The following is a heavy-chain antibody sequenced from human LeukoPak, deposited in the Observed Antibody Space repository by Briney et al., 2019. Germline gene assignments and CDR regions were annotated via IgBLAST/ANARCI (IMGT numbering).Heavy chain of an antibody. CDR3: ARDFYCSGGSCYSLGAFDI. Sequence: SETLSLTCAVYGGSFSGYYWGWIRQPPGKGLEWIGSIYYSGSTYYNPSLKSRVTISVDTSKNQFSLKLSSVTAADTAVYYCARDFYCSGGSCYSLGAFDIWGQGTMVTVSS. J-gene: IGHJ3*02. CDR2: IYYSGST. CDR1: GGSFSGYY. D-gene: IGHD2-15*01. V-gene: IGHV4-34*01.